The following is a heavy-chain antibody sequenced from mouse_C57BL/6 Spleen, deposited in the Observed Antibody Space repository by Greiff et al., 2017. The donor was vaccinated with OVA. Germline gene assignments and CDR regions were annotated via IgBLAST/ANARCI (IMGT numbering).Heavy chain of an antibody. V-gene: IGHV1-76*01. D-gene: IGHD3-2*02. CDR2: IYPGSGNT. J-gene: IGHJ3*01. CDR1: GYTFTDYY. Sequence: VQLVESGAELVRPGASVKLSCKASGYTFTDYYINWVKQRPGQGLEWIARIYPGSGNTYYNEKFKGKATLTAEKFSSTAYMQLSSLTSEDSAVYFCARGDSSGYNTWFAYWGQGTLVTVSA. CDR3: ARGDSSGYNTWFAY.